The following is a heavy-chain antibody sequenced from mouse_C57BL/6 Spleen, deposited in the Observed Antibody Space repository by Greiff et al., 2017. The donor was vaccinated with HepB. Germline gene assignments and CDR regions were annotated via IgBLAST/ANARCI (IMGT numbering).Heavy chain of an antibody. V-gene: IGHV1-63*01. CDR1: GYTFTNYW. D-gene: IGHD1-1*01. Sequence: QVQLQQSGAELVRPGTSVKMSCKASGYTFTNYWIGWAKQRPGHGLEWIGDIYPGGGYTNYNGKFKGKATLTADTSSSTAYMQFSSLTSEDSAIYYCARRITTGYDYWGQGTTLTVSS. J-gene: IGHJ2*01. CDR3: ARRITTGYDY. CDR2: IYPGGGYT.